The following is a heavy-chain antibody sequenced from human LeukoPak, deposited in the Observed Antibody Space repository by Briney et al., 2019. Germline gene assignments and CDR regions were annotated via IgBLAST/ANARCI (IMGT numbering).Heavy chain of an antibody. CDR3: AKGLGTIFGVVGY. Sequence: GRSLRLSGAASGFTFDDYAMHWVRQAPGKGLEWVSGISWNSGSIGYADSVKGRFTISRDNAKNSLYLQMNSLRAEDTALYYCAKGLGTIFGVVGYWGQGTLVTVSS. CDR2: ISWNSGSI. CDR1: GFTFDDYA. D-gene: IGHD3-3*01. J-gene: IGHJ4*02. V-gene: IGHV3-9*01.